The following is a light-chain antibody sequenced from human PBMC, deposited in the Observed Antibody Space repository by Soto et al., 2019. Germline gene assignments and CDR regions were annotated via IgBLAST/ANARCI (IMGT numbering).Light chain of an antibody. CDR3: SSYTSSSTPYV. V-gene: IGLV2-14*01. CDR2: DVS. CDR1: SSDVGGYNY. Sequence: QSALTQPASVSGSPGQSITISCTGTSSDVGGYNYVSWYQQHPGKAPKLMIYDVSNRPSGVYNRFSGSKSGNTASLTISGLQDEDEADYYCSSYTSSSTPYVFGTGTKLTVL. J-gene: IGLJ1*01.